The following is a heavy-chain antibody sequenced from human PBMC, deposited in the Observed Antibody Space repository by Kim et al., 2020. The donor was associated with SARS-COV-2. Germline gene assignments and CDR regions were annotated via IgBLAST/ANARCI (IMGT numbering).Heavy chain of an antibody. Sequence: SETLSLTCAVYGGSFSGYYWSWIRQPPGKGLEWIGEINHSGSTKYNPSLKSRVTISVDTSKNQFSLKLSSVTAADTAVYYCARGYDFWSGYDFDYWGQGTLVTVSS. CDR3: ARGYDFWSGYDFDY. CDR1: GGSFSGYY. V-gene: IGHV4-34*01. J-gene: IGHJ4*02. CDR2: INHSGST. D-gene: IGHD3-3*01.